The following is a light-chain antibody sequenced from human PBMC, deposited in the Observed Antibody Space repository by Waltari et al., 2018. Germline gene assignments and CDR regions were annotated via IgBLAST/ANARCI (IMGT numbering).Light chain of an antibody. CDR1: SNDIGANDY. Sequence: QSVVTQTASVSGSPGTSLSIPCTGSSNDIGANDYVSWYQQHTGIAPQLVIYDGSVRPSGVASGFSGSKSGNTASLSIAGRQAEDESLYYCSAYTLTNPVVFGGGTKLTVL. CDR2: DGS. V-gene: IGLV2-14*03. CDR3: SAYTLTNPVV. J-gene: IGLJ2*01.